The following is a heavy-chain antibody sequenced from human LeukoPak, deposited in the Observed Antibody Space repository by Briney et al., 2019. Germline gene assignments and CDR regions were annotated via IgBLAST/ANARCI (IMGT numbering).Heavy chain of an antibody. J-gene: IGHJ5*02. D-gene: IGHD2-15*01. CDR1: GGSISGYY. CDR2: IYTSGST. V-gene: IGHV4-4*07. CDR3: ARGPYCSGGSCYSDNWFDP. Sequence: SETLSLTCTVSGGSISGYYWSWIRQPAGKGLEWIGRIYTSGSTNYNPSLKSRVTISVDTSKNQFSLKLNSVTAADTAMYYCARGPYCSGGSCYSDNWFDPWGQGTLVTVSS.